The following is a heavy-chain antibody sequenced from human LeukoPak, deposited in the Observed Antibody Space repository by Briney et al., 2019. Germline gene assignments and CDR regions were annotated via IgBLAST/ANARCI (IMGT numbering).Heavy chain of an antibody. Sequence: GGSLRLSCAASGFTFSSYAMSWVRQAPGKGLEWVSAISGSGGNTYYADSVKGRFTISRDNSKNTLYLQMNSLRAEDTAVYYCAKDIEDSSGYYSYAFDIWGQGTMVTVSS. CDR2: ISGSGGNT. CDR1: GFTFSSYA. CDR3: AKDIEDSSGYYSYAFDI. J-gene: IGHJ3*02. D-gene: IGHD3-22*01. V-gene: IGHV3-23*01.